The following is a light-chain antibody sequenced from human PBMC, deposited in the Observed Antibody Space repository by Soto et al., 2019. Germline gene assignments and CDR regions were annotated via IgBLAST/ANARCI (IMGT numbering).Light chain of an antibody. CDR2: EVS. J-gene: IGLJ2*01. Sequence: QSALTQPASVSGSPGQSITISCTGTSSDVGSYNLVSWYQQHPGKAPKLMIYEVSNRPSGVSNRFSGSKSGNTASLTISGLQAEDEADYYCSSYTSSSTLEGVFGGGTKLTVL. CDR3: SSYTSSSTLEGV. CDR1: SSDVGSYNL. V-gene: IGLV2-14*02.